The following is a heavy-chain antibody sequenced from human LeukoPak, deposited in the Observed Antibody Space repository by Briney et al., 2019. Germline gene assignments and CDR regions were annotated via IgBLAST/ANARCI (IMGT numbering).Heavy chain of an antibody. J-gene: IGHJ4*02. Sequence: SETLSLTCAVYGGSFSGYYWSWIRQPPGKGLEWIGEINHSGSTNYNPSLKSRVTISVDTSKNQFSLKLSSVTAADTAVYYCARGGIYYHGSGRRYYFDYWGQGTLVTVSS. V-gene: IGHV4-34*01. CDR2: INHSGST. CDR3: ARGGIYYHGSGRRYYFDY. D-gene: IGHD3-10*01. CDR1: GGSFSGYY.